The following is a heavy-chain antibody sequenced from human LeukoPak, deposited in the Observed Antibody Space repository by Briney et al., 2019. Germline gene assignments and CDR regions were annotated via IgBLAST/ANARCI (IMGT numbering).Heavy chain of an antibody. J-gene: IGHJ5*02. CDR2: IYYSGST. CDR3: ARAGYYYDSSGYLRFDP. V-gene: IGHV4-39*01. D-gene: IGHD3-22*01. Sequence: PSETLSLTCTVSGGSISSSSYYWGWIRQPPGKGLEWIGSIYYSGSTYYNPSLKSRVTISVDTSKNQFSLKLSSVTAADTAVYYCARAGYYYDSSGYLRFDPWGQGTLVTVSS. CDR1: GGSISSSSYY.